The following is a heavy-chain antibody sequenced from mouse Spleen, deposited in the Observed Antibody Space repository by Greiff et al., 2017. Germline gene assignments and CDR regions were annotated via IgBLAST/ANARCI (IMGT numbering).Heavy chain of an antibody. CDR2: IYPGNSDT. V-gene: IGHV1-5*01. Sequence: EVQLQQSGTVLARPGASVKMSCKASGYTFTSYWMHWVKQRPGQGLEWIGAIYPGNSDTSYNQKFKGKAKLTAVTSTSTAYMELSSLTNEDSAVYYCTRGAVVVPGAMDYWGQGTSVTVSS. D-gene: IGHD1-1*01. J-gene: IGHJ4*01. CDR1: GYTFTSYW. CDR3: TRGAVVVPGAMDY.